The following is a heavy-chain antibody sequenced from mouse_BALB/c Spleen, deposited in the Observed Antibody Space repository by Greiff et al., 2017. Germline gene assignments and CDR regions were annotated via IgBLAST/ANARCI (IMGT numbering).Heavy chain of an antibody. J-gene: IGHJ3*01. CDR2: IDPENGDT. V-gene: IGHV14-4*02. Sequence: EVMLVESGAELVRSGASVKLSCTASGFNIKDYYMHWVKQRPEQGLEWIGWIDPENGDTEYAPKFQGKATMTADTSSNTAYLQLSSLTSEDTAVYYCNAGGNYSFAYWGQGTLVTVSA. CDR1: GFNIKDYY. D-gene: IGHD2-1*01. CDR3: NAGGNYSFAY.